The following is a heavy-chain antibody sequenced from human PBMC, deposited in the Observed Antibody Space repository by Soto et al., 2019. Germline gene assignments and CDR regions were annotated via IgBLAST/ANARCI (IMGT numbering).Heavy chain of an antibody. D-gene: IGHD4-17*01. CDR2: INHSGST. Sequence: SETLSLTCAVYGGSFSGYYWSWIRQPPGKGLERIGEINHSGSTNYNPSLKSRVTISVDTSKNQFSLKLSSVTAADTAVYYCARGQPDIRNLQMTTVTTIFDYWGQGTLVTVSS. CDR3: ARGQPDIRNLQMTTVTTIFDY. CDR1: GGSFSGYY. J-gene: IGHJ4*02. V-gene: IGHV4-34*01.